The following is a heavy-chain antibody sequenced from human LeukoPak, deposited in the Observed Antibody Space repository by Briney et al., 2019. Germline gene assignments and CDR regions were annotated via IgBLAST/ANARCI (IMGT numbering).Heavy chain of an antibody. Sequence: AAVTDSRKASGYTFTSYGLSWVRQAPGQGREWMGWISAYNENTNYAQKLRGRVTMTTDTSTSTAYMELRSLRSDDTAVYYCARLVGVRSYFDYWGQGTLVTVSS. CDR3: ARLVGVRSYFDY. D-gene: IGHD3-10*01. J-gene: IGHJ4*02. V-gene: IGHV1-18*04. CDR2: ISAYNENT. CDR1: GYTFTSYG.